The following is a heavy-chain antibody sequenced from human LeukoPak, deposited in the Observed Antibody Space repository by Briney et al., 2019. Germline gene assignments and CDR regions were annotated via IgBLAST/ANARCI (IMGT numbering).Heavy chain of an antibody. J-gene: IGHJ2*01. CDR1: GFIVSNNY. V-gene: IGHV3-53*01. D-gene: IGHD6-6*01. CDR2: IYYDGRT. CDR3: AGPSIVARYWFFDL. Sequence: GGSLRLSCAASGFIVSNNYMSWVRQAPGKGLEWVSVIYYDGRTYYANSVKGRFIFSRDDSKNMLYLEMNSLRAEDTAVYYCAGPSIVARYWFFDLWGRGTLVTVSS.